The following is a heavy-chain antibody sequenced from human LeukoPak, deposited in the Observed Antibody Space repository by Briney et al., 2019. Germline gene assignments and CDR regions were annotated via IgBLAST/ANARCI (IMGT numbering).Heavy chain of an antibody. Sequence: ETRSLTRALYAASFSNHYWTWIRHTPGGGYEWIGESSHMVDITVYNPSRKGPATILLDSSKKQFSLRVTSATAADTGSYYCVRVRDVIARAWDTWGPGTVVTVSS. CDR2: SSHMVDIT. CDR3: VRVRDVIARAWDT. D-gene: IGHD1-26*01. V-gene: IGHV4-34*01. CDR1: AASFSNHY. J-gene: IGHJ4*03.